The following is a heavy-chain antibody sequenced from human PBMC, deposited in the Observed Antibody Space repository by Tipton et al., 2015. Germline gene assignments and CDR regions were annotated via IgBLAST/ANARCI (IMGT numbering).Heavy chain of an antibody. CDR3: ARHIRLGAYPGGIDY. J-gene: IGHJ4*02. D-gene: IGHD3-16*01. Sequence: QLVQSGAEVKKPGESLKISCKASAYSFADYWIAWVRQMPGKGLEWMGIIYPGDSDTRYSPSFQGQVTISADKSISTAYLQWSSLKASDTAMYYCARHIRLGAYPGGIDYWGQGTLVTVSS. V-gene: IGHV5-51*01. CDR2: IYPGDSDT. CDR1: AYSFADYW.